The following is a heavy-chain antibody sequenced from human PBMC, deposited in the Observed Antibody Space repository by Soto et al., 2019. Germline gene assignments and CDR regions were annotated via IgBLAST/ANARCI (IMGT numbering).Heavy chain of an antibody. CDR3: AREASVLIPAAQPSRFDS. D-gene: IGHD2-2*01. Sequence: ASVKGSCKGFGYSFMKYGINWWRQAPGQGLEWVGWISPYSGYTHSAQKFHGRLTLTTDTAASTAYMELRILRSADTALYYCAREASVLIPAAQPSRFDSWGQGTLVTVSS. J-gene: IGHJ4*02. CDR2: ISPYSGYT. V-gene: IGHV1-18*01. CDR1: GYSFMKYG.